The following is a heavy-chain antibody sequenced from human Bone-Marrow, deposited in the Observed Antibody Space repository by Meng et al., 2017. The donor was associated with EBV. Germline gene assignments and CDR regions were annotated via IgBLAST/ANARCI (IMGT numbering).Heavy chain of an antibody. CDR2: INEDGAVT. V-gene: IGHV3-74*03. CDR3: SRDLVGSVDS. Sequence: EVRVVEAGGGLVQRGGSLRLSCAASGFTFSSYWMHWVRQAPGKGLVWVSRINEDGAVTTYADSVKGRFTISRDNAKNTLYLQMNGLRAEDTATYYCSRDLVGSVDSWGQGTLVTVSS. D-gene: IGHD2-8*02. CDR1: GFTFSSYW. J-gene: IGHJ4*02.